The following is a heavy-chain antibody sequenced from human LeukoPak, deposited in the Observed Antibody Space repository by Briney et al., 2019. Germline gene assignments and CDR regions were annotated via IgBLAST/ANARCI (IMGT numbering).Heavy chain of an antibody. D-gene: IGHD1-14*01. V-gene: IGHV4-31*03. CDR1: GGSISSGGYY. CDR3: AIGQSNYDITGDDAFDI. Sequence: SETLSLTCTVSGGSISSGGYYWSWIRQHPGKGLEWIGYIYYSGSTYYNPSLKSRVTIAVDTSKNQFSLKLSSMTAADTAVYYCAIGQSNYDITGDDAFDIWGQGTMVTVSS. J-gene: IGHJ3*02. CDR2: IYYSGST.